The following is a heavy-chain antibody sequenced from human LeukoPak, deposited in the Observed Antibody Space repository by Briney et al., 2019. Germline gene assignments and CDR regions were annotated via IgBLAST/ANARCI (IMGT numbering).Heavy chain of an antibody. D-gene: IGHD3-22*01. CDR2: ITSSGTYK. CDR1: GFTFSSYN. V-gene: IGHV3-21*01. J-gene: IGHJ4*02. Sequence: GGSLRLSCAGSGFTFSSYNMNWVRQAPGKGLEWVASITSSGTYKYYAGSVKGRFTISRDNAKNSLFMEMNSLRVEDTAVYYCARDDGSYYDSSGSPDDWGQGTLVTVPS. CDR3: ARDDGSYYDSSGSPDD.